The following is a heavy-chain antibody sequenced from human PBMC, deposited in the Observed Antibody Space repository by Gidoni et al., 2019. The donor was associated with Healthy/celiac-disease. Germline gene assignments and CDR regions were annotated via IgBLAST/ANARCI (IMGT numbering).Heavy chain of an antibody. D-gene: IGHD4-17*01. J-gene: IGHJ6*03. CDR2: IYYSGST. CDR1: GGSISSYY. Sequence: QVQLQESGPGLVKPSETLSLPCTVSGGSISSYYWSWIRQPPGKGLEWIGYIYYSGSTNYNPSLKSRVTISVDTSKNQFSLKLSSVTAADTAVYYCARAEGYGDYYYYYMDVWGKGTTVTVSS. CDR3: ARAEGYGDYYYYYMDV. V-gene: IGHV4-59*01.